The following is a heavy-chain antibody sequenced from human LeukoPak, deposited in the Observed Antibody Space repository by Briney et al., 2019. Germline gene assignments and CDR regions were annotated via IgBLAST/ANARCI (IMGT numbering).Heavy chain of an antibody. Sequence: ASVKVSCKASGGTFSSYGISWVRQAPGQGLEWMGGIIPMFGTANYAQKFQGRVTITTNESTSTAYMELSSLRSEDTAVYYCASDSEPALITLGYWGQGTLVTVSS. V-gene: IGHV1-69*05. CDR1: GGTFSSYG. J-gene: IGHJ4*02. D-gene: IGHD3-16*01. CDR3: ASDSEPALITLGY. CDR2: IIPMFGTA.